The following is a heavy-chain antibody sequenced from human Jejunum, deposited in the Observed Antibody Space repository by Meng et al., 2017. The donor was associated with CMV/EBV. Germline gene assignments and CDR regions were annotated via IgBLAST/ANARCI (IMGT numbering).Heavy chain of an antibody. CDR3: ARNARGSGY. Sequence: SCAASGFTFDDYAMHWVRQAPGKGLEWVANIKQDGSEKYYVDSVKGRFTISRDNAKNSLFLQMNSLRAEDTAMYYCARNARGSGYWGQGTLVTVSS. J-gene: IGHJ4*02. CDR1: GFTFDDYA. V-gene: IGHV3-7*01. CDR2: IKQDGSEK. D-gene: IGHD3-10*01.